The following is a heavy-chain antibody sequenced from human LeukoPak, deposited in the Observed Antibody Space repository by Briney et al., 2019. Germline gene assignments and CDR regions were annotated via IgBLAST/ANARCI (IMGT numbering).Heavy chain of an antibody. CDR1: GYTFTGYY. J-gene: IGHJ4*02. V-gene: IGHV1-2*02. Sequence: GASVKVSCKASGYTFTGYYVHWVRQAPGQGLEWMGWINPNSGVTKYAQKFQGRVTMTRDTSISTAYMELSRLRSDDTAVYYCARERIVGSTSFDYWGRGTLVTVSS. CDR2: INPNSGVT. CDR3: ARERIVGSTSFDY. D-gene: IGHD1-26*01.